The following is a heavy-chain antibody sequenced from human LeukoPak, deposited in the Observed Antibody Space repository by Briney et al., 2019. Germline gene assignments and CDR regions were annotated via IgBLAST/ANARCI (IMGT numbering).Heavy chain of an antibody. V-gene: IGHV4-61*02. CDR1: GGSIRSGSYY. D-gene: IGHD4-23*01. CDR3: ARGYGYAVVNWFDP. Sequence: SETLSLTCTVSGGSIRSGSYYWSWIRQPAGQGLEWIGRIHAGGSTNYNPSLKSRVTISADTSKNQFSLKLSSVTAADTAVYYCARGYGYAVVNWFDPWGQGTLVTVSS. CDR2: IHAGGST. J-gene: IGHJ5*02.